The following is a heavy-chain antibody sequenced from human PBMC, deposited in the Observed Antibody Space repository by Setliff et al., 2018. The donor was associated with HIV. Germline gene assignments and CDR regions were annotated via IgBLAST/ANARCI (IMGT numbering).Heavy chain of an antibody. CDR3: ARQHYFDSGGLGAFDI. J-gene: IGHJ3*02. Sequence: ASVKVSCKASGYPFTGYYLHWVRQAPGQGLEWMGWINPNSGGTNYAQKFQGRVTMTRDTSITTAYMDLSRLASDDTAVYYCARQHYFDSGGLGAFDIWGQGTMVTVSS. CDR2: INPNSGGT. V-gene: IGHV1-2*02. CDR1: GYPFTGYY. D-gene: IGHD3-22*01.